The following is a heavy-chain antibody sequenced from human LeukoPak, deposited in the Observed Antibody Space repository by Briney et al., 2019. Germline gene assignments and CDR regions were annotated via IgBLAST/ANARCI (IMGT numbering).Heavy chain of an antibody. D-gene: IGHD6-19*01. CDR1: GGSISSYY. J-gene: IGHJ4*02. CDR2: IYTSGST. V-gene: IGHV4-4*07. Sequence: SETLSLTCTVSGGSISSYYWSWIRQPAGKGPEWIGRIYTSGSTNYNPSLKSRVTISVDKSKNQFSLKLSSVTAADTAVYYCARSIAVAFDYWGQGTLVTVSS. CDR3: ARSIAVAFDY.